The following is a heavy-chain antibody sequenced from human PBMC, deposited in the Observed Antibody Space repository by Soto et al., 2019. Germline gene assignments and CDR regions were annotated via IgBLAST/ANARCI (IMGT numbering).Heavy chain of an antibody. CDR3: ARDLSMDV. V-gene: IGHV4-61*01. J-gene: IGHJ6*02. CDR1: GGSVSSGTYY. Sequence: QVQLQESGPGLVKPSETLSLTCTVSGGSVSSGTYYWSWVRQPPGKGLEWIGYIYYSGSTNYNPSLKSRVTISIDTSQNQFSLRLSSVTAADTAVYYCARDLSMDVWGQGTTVTVSS. CDR2: IYYSGST.